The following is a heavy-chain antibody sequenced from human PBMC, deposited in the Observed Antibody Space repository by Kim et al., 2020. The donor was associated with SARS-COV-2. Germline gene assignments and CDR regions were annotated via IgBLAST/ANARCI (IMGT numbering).Heavy chain of an antibody. CDR2: ISYDGSNK. V-gene: IGHV3-30*18. CDR1: GFTFSSYG. D-gene: IGHD3-3*01. CDR3: AKDRTPQGDFWSGWQTFWYGMDV. Sequence: GGSLRLSCAASGFTFSSYGMHWVRQAPGKGLEWVAVISYDGSNKYYADSVKGRFTISRDNSKNTLYLQMNSLRAEDTAVYYCAKDRTPQGDFWSGWQTFWYGMDVWGQGTTVTVSS. J-gene: IGHJ6*02.